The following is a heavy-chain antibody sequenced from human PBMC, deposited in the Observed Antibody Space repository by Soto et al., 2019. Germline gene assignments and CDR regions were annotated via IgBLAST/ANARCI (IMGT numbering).Heavy chain of an antibody. CDR2: VFRSGSI. J-gene: IGHJ4*02. CDR3: ARARNRSFDH. D-gene: IGHD1-1*01. V-gene: IGHV4-61*01. CDR1: GGSMSTGSYF. Sequence: QVHLQESGPGLVRPSESLSLTCNVSGGSMSTGSYFWSWVRQPPGKGLEWIGYVFRSGSINYSPSFKSRVTLSIDTSKNQFSLMLKSVTAAGTAVYFCARARNRSFDHWGQGALVTVSS.